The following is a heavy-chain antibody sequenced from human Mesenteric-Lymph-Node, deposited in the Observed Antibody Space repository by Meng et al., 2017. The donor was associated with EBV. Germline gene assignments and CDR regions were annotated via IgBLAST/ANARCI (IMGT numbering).Heavy chain of an antibody. Sequence: QGQLQGSGPGLVEPSQTPSLTCAISGDSISSGGYYWSWIRQPPGKGLEWIGYIYYDGSTFYTPSLRSRVTMSVDTSKRQFSLRLRSVTAADTAVYYCARDRGGDHFDYWGQGTLVTVSS. D-gene: IGHD2-21*01. CDR3: ARDRGGDHFDY. V-gene: IGHV4-30-4*01. J-gene: IGHJ4*02. CDR1: GDSISSGGYY. CDR2: IYYDGST.